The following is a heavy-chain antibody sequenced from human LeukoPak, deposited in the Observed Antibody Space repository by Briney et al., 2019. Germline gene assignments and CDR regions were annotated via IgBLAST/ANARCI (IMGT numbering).Heavy chain of an antibody. J-gene: IGHJ4*02. CDR2: INPSDGTT. V-gene: IGHV1-46*01. D-gene: IGHD1-26*01. Sequence: GASVKVSCEASGYTFTSYYMHWVRQAPGQGLEWMGIINPSDGTTSHAQKFQGRVTMTRDTSTSTVHMELSSLRSEHTAVYYCARDGSGSYYGHFDYWGQGTLVTVSS. CDR1: GYTFTSYY. CDR3: ARDGSGSYYGHFDY.